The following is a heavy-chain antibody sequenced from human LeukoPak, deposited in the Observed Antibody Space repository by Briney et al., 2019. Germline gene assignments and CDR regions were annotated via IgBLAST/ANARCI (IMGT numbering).Heavy chain of an antibody. CDR1: GFSVSNNY. J-gene: IGHJ6*02. D-gene: IGHD4-11*01. CDR3: ARVPTQYPDYGMDV. Sequence: HPGGSLRLSCAASGFSVSNNYMHWVRQAPGKGLVWVSRINSDGSSTSYADSVKGRFTISRDNAKNTLYLQMNSLRAEDTAVYYCARVPTQYPDYGMDVWGQGTTVTVSS. V-gene: IGHV3-74*01. CDR2: INSDGSST.